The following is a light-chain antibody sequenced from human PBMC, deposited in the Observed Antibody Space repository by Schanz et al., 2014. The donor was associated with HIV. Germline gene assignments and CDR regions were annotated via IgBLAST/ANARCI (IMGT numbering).Light chain of an antibody. J-gene: IGLJ1*01. Sequence: QSVLTQPASVSGSPGQSITISCTGTTSDIGTYDLVSWYQQHPGRAPKLLIYEVSKRPSGVSSRFSGSKSGNTASLTISGLQPEDEADYYCSSYTSSSTYVFGTGTKLTVL. CDR2: EVS. CDR3: SSYTSSSTYV. V-gene: IGLV2-14*02. CDR1: TSDIGTYDL.